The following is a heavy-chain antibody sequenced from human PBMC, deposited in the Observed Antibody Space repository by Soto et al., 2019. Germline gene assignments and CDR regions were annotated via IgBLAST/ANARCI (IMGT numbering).Heavy chain of an antibody. CDR1: GYTFGNND. CDR2: MNPNSGKT. Sequence: ASVKVSCKASGYTFGNNDISWVRQATGQGLEWMGWMNPNSGKTGYAQKFQGRLTMTRDTSMSTAYLEVSSLRSDDTAIYYCARMATSGTLNWFDPWGQGTLVTVSS. J-gene: IGHJ5*02. V-gene: IGHV1-8*01. CDR3: ARMATSGTLNWFDP.